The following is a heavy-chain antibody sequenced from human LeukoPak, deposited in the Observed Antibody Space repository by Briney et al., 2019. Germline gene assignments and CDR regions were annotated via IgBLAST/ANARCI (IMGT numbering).Heavy chain of an antibody. Sequence: GGSLRLSCAASGFTFSSYSMNRVRQAPGKGLEWVSSISSSSSYIYYADSVKGRFTISRDNAKNSLYLQMNSLRAEDTAVYYCAREAQQWLSSEFDYWGQGTLVTVSS. V-gene: IGHV3-21*01. CDR3: AREAQQWLSSEFDY. D-gene: IGHD6-19*01. J-gene: IGHJ4*02. CDR2: ISSSSSYI. CDR1: GFTFSSYS.